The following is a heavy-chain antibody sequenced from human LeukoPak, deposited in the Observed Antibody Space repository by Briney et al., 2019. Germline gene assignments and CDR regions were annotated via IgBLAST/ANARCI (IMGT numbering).Heavy chain of an antibody. D-gene: IGHD4-17*01. J-gene: IGHJ4*02. CDR2: ISGSGGST. CDR3: AKPHDYGDYPYFDY. CDR1: GITFSSYA. Sequence: GGSLRLSCAASGITFSSYAMSWVRQAPGKGLEWVSAISGSGGSTYYADSVKGRFTISRDNSKNTLYLQMNSLRAEDTAVYYCAKPHDYGDYPYFDYWGQGTLVTVSS. V-gene: IGHV3-23*01.